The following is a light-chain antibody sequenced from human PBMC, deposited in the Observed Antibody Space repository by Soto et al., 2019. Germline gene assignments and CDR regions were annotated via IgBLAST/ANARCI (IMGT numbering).Light chain of an antibody. V-gene: IGKV3-20*01. J-gene: IGKJ2*01. CDR2: GAS. CDR3: QQYGSSPYT. CDR1: QSVSSSY. Sequence: EIVLTQSPGTLSLSPGERATLSCRANQSVSSSYLAWYQQKPGQAPRLLIYGASNRATGIPDRFSGSGSGTDFTLTISRLEPEDFAIYYCQQYGSSPYTFGQGTKLEIK.